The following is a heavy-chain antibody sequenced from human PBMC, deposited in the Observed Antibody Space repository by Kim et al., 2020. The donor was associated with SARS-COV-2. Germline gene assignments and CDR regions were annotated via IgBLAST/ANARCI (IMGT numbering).Heavy chain of an antibody. CDR3: ARGPISEWLAYYYGMDV. J-gene: IGHJ6*02. CDR2: INHSGST. V-gene: IGHV4-34*01. CDR1: GGSFSGYY. Sequence: SETLSLTCAVYGGSFSGYYWSWIRQPPGKGLEWIGEINHSGSTNYNPSLKSRVTISVDTSKNQFSLKLSSVTAADTAVYYCARGPISEWLAYYYGMDVWGQGTTVTVSS. D-gene: IGHD6-19*01.